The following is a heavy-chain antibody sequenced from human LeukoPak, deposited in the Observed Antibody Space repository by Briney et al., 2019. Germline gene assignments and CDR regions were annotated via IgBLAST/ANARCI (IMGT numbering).Heavy chain of an antibody. CDR2: TNEDGSAK. CDR3: AKHQPGQRVVDY. J-gene: IGHJ4*02. Sequence: PGGSLRLSCAASGFIFNNYWMTWVRQAPGRGLEWVANTNEDGSAKYYVGSVKGRFTISRDNAKNSLYLQMSSLRAEDTAIYYCAKHQPGQRVVDYWGQGTLVTVSS. D-gene: IGHD2-8*02. V-gene: IGHV3-7*03. CDR1: GFIFNNYW.